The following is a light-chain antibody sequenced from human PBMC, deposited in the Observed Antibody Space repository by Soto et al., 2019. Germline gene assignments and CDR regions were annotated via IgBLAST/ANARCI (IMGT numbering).Light chain of an antibody. CDR3: SSFTSASTRV. Sequence: QSALTQPSSVSGSPGQSITISGTGTSSDVGGYNSVSWYQHHPGKAPKLMIYDVNNRPSGVSNRFSGSKSGNTASLTISGLQAEDEADYYCSSFTSASTRVFGGGTKLTVL. CDR2: DVN. J-gene: IGLJ3*02. V-gene: IGLV2-14*01. CDR1: SSDVGGYNS.